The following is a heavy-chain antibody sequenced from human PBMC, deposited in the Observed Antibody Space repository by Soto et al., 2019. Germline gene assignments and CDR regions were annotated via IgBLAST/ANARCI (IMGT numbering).Heavy chain of an antibody. CDR2: IYWNDDK. V-gene: IGHV2-5*01. J-gene: IGHJ4*02. Sequence: ASGPTLVNPTQTLTLTCTLSGFSLSTSGVGVGWIRQPPGKALEWLAVIYWNDDKRYSPSLKSRLTITKDTSKNQVVLIMTNMDPVDTATYYCARAYYDILTGYHRSYFDYWGQGTLVTVSS. CDR1: GFSLSTSGVG. CDR3: ARAYYDILTGYHRSYFDY. D-gene: IGHD3-9*01.